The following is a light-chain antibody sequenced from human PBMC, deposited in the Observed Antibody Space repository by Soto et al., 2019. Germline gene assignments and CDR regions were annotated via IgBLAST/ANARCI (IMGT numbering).Light chain of an antibody. CDR2: LNSDGSH. V-gene: IGLV4-69*01. Sequence: QSVLTQSPSASASLGASVKLTCTLSSGHSSYAIAWHQQQPEKGPRYLMKLNSDGSHDKGDPIPDRFSGSSSGADSSLTISSLQSEDEADYDYQTWGTGIHKVFGGGTKLTVL. CDR1: SGHSSYA. CDR3: QTWGTGIHKV. J-gene: IGLJ2*01.